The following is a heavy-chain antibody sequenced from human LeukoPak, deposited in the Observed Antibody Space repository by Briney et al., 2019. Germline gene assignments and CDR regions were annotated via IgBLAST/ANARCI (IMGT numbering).Heavy chain of an antibody. CDR3: ARDKGYYGSGSFDP. Sequence: ASVKVSCKASGYTFTSYGISWVRQAPGQGLEWMGWISAYNGNTNYAQKLQGRVTMTTDTSTSTAYMELRSLRSDDTAVYYCARDKGYYGSGSFDPWGQGTLVTVSS. D-gene: IGHD3-10*01. CDR2: ISAYNGNT. V-gene: IGHV1-18*01. CDR1: GYTFTSYG. J-gene: IGHJ5*02.